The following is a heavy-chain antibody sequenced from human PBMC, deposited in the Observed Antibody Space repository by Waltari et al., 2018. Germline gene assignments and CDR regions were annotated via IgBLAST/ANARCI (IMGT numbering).Heavy chain of an antibody. J-gene: IGHJ4*02. CDR3: ARDLVVGSGDY. Sequence: QVHLVQSGAEVKKPGASVKVSCTASGYPFTGYQIHWVRQAPGQGLEWMGWINPNSGGTNYAQNFQGRVTITRDTSIRTAYMELSRLRSDDTAMYYCARDLVVGSGDYWGQGTLVTVSS. V-gene: IGHV1-2*02. CDR2: INPNSGGT. CDR1: GYPFTGYQ. D-gene: IGHD1-26*01.